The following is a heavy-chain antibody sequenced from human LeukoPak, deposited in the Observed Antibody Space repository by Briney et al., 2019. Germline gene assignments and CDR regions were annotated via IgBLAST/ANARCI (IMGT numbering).Heavy chain of an antibody. CDR2: RYYSGST. CDR1: GGSISSSTYY. J-gene: IGHJ4*02. CDR3: ARGTNIEVVPPALADLFDH. V-gene: IGHV4-39*01. Sequence: SETLSLTCTVSGGSISSSTYYWGWIRQPPGKGLEWIGSRYYSGSTYYNPSLKSRVTISVDTSKNQFSLRLSSVTAADTAVYYCARGTNIEVVPPALADLFDHWGQGTLVTVSS. D-gene: IGHD2-2*01.